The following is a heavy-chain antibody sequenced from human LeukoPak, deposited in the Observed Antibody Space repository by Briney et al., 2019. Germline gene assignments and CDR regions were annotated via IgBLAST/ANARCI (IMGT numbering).Heavy chain of an antibody. CDR3: ARDPRSYYYDSSGYYP. CDR1: GFTFSSYS. Sequence: GGSLRLSCAASGFTFSSYSMNWVRQAPGKGLEWVSSISSSSSYIYYADSVKGRFTISRDNAKNSLYLQMNSLRAEDTAVYYCARDPRSYYYDSSGYYPWGQGTLVTVSS. V-gene: IGHV3-21*01. D-gene: IGHD3-22*01. J-gene: IGHJ5*02. CDR2: ISSSSSYI.